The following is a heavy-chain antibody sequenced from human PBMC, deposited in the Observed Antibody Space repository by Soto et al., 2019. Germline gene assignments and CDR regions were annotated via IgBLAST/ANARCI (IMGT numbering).Heavy chain of an antibody. Sequence: ASVKVSCKASGYTFTGYYMHWVRQAPGQGLEWMGWINPNSGGTNYAQKFQGWVTMTRDTSISTACMELSRLRSDDTAVYYCARVPVGYSSSWYYFDYWGQGTLVTVSS. CDR2: INPNSGGT. D-gene: IGHD6-13*01. J-gene: IGHJ4*02. CDR3: ARVPVGYSSSWYYFDY. V-gene: IGHV1-2*04. CDR1: GYTFTGYY.